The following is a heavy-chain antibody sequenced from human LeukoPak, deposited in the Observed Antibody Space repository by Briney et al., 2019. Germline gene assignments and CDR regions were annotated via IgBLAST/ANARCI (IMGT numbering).Heavy chain of an antibody. CDR2: MYYSGST. D-gene: IGHD2-15*01. Sequence: PSETLSLTCTVSGGSISSSSYYWGWIRQPPGKGLEWIGSMYYSGSTYYNPSLKSRVTISVDTSKNQFSLKLSSVTAADTALYYCARQGNSYCSGGSCYDPNWFDSWGREPWSPSPQ. V-gene: IGHV4-39*01. CDR1: GGSISSSSYY. J-gene: IGHJ5*01. CDR3: ARQGNSYCSGGSCYDPNWFDS.